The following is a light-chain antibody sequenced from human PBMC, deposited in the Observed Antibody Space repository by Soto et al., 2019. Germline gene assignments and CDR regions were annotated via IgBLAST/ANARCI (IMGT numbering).Light chain of an antibody. CDR3: QQYNTYSFT. V-gene: IGKV1-5*03. CDR1: QNINDW. CDR2: KAS. J-gene: IGKJ3*01. Sequence: DIQMTQSPSTLSASVGDRVTITCRASQNINDWLAWYQQKPGKAPRLLIYKASTLESGVPSRFSGSGFGTELTLTVSSLQPDDFATYYCQQYNTYSFTFGPGAKVDI.